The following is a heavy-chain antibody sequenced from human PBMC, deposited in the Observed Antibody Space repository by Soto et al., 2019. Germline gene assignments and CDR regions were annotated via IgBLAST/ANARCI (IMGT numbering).Heavy chain of an antibody. Sequence: QVQLIQSGAEVKKPGASVKVSCRASGYTFTNYGITWLRQAPGQGLAWVGWVSAYNRNTNYAQKFEDRATMTTDTSTGTAYMELRSPRSDDTAVYFCARERQWDPDPYWGQATRVTVSS. CDR2: VSAYNRNT. J-gene: IGHJ4*02. CDR3: ARERQWDPDPY. CDR1: GYTFTNYG. D-gene: IGHD1-26*01. V-gene: IGHV1-18*04.